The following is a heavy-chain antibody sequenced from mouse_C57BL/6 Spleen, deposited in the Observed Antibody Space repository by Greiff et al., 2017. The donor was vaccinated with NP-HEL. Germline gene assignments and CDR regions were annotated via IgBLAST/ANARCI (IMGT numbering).Heavy chain of an antibody. CDR2: INPSSGYT. Sequence: VKLMESGAELARPGASVKMSCKASGYTFTSYTMHWVKQRPGQGLEWIGYINPSSGYTKYNQKFKDKATLTADKSSSTAYMQLSSLTSEDSAVYYCARDYGYEECYFDYWGQGTTLTVSS. D-gene: IGHD2-2*01. J-gene: IGHJ2*01. CDR1: GYTFTSYT. CDR3: ARDYGYEECYFDY. V-gene: IGHV1-4*01.